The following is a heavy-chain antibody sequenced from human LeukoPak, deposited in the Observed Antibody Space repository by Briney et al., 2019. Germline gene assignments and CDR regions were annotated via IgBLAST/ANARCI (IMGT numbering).Heavy chain of an antibody. V-gene: IGHV4-59*01. D-gene: IGHD3-10*01. J-gene: IGHJ4*02. CDR3: ARGGYGSGSPWSY. CDR2: IYYSGST. Sequence: PSETLSLTCTVSGGCISSYYWSWIRQPPGKGLEWIGYIYYSGSTNYNPSLKSRVTISVDTSKNQFSLKLSSVTAADTAVYYCARGGYGSGSPWSYWGQGTLVTVSS. CDR1: GGCISSYY.